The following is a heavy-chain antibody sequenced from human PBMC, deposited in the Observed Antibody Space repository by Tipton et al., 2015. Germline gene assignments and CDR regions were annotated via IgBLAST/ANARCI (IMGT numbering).Heavy chain of an antibody. V-gene: IGHV3-33*01. Sequence: SLRLSCAASGFAFSDYGMHWVRQAPGKGLEWVAVIWYDGSDIHYADSVKGRFTISRDKSKNTLFLQMNSLRAEDTAVYYCARGKEELLFPSGWLDPWGQGTQVTVSS. CDR2: IWYDGSDI. J-gene: IGHJ5*02. CDR1: GFAFSDYG. CDR3: ARGKEELLFPSGWLDP. D-gene: IGHD2-2*01.